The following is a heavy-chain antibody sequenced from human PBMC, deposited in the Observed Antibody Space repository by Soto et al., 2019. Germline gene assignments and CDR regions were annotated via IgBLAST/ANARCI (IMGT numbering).Heavy chain of an antibody. D-gene: IGHD3-9*01. CDR2: ISYDGGNK. CDR3: AKDRGEYYDILTGYSRPDAFDI. V-gene: IGHV3-30*18. Sequence: VQLVESGGGVVQPGMSLRLSCAASGFTFCSYGMHWVRQAPGKGLEWVAVISYDGGNKYYADSVKGRFTISRDNSKNTLYLQMNSLRAEDTAVYYCAKDRGEYYDILTGYSRPDAFDIWGQGTMVTVSS. CDR1: GFTFCSYG. J-gene: IGHJ3*02.